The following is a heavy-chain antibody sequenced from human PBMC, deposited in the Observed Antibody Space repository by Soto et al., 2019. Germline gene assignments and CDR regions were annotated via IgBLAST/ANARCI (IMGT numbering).Heavy chain of an antibody. CDR3: ARERRRSYAEDYFDT. CDR1: GDSVSSYSAA. V-gene: IGHV6-1*01. CDR2: THYRSKWYT. Sequence: PSQTLSLTCALSGDSVSSYSAAWNWIRQSPSRGLEWLGRTHYRSKWYTDYAVSVKSRISINADTSKNQFSLQLNSVTPEDTAVYYCARERRRSYAEDYFDTWGQGTLVTVSS. J-gene: IGHJ4*02. D-gene: IGHD3-16*02.